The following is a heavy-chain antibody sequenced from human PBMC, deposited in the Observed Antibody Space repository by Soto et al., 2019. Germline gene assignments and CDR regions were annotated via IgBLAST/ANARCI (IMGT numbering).Heavy chain of an antibody. Sequence: GGSLRLSCAASGFTFSNYAMNWVRQAPGKGLEWVSTISGSGGSPYYADSVKGRFTISRDNSKNTLYLQMNSLRAEDTAVYYCAKDLADYDFWSGLVNYYYYMDVWGKGTTVTVSS. J-gene: IGHJ6*03. CDR2: ISGSGGSP. CDR1: GFTFSNYA. CDR3: AKDLADYDFWSGLVNYYYYMDV. D-gene: IGHD3-3*01. V-gene: IGHV3-23*01.